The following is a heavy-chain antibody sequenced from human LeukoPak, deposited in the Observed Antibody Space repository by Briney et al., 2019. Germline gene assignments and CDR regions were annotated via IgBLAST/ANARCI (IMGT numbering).Heavy chain of an antibody. CDR3: ARDYDFWSGYPPGGLYYFDY. J-gene: IGHJ4*02. CDR1: GFSFSSYG. V-gene: IGHV3-33*01. D-gene: IGHD3-3*01. Sequence: GGSLRLSCEAAGFSFSSYGMHWVRQAPGKGLEWVAAIWNDGSNKYYADSVKGRFIISRDNSRNTVYLQMNSLRAEDTAVYYCARDYDFWSGYPPGGLYYFDYWGQGTLVTVSS. CDR2: IWNDGSNK.